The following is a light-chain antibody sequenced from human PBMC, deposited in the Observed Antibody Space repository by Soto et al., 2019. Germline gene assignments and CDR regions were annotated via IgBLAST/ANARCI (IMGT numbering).Light chain of an antibody. Sequence: EIVLTQSPATLSAFPGDRVTLSCRASQALNTRLAWYQHKPGQAPRLLIYLTSNRAAGVPSRFSAWGSETAFTLTISDVQPEDFAVYYCQLYGPSPQPFGQGTKVEIK. J-gene: IGKJ1*01. V-gene: IGKV3-11*01. CDR2: LTS. CDR1: QALNTR. CDR3: QLYGPSPQP.